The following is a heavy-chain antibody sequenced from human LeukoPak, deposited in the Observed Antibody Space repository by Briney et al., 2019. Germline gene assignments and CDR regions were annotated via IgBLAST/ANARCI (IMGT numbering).Heavy chain of an antibody. J-gene: IGHJ6*02. CDR3: ARDLVTMVRGATRGYYYYYGMDV. D-gene: IGHD3-10*01. CDR2: ISSSGSTI. V-gene: IGHV3-48*03. Sequence: GGSLRLSCAASGFTFSSYEMNWVRQAPGKGLEWVSYISSSGSTIYYADSVKGRFTISRDNAKNSLYLQMNSLRAEDTAVYYCARDLVTMVRGATRGYYYYYGMDVWGQGTTVTVS. CDR1: GFTFSSYE.